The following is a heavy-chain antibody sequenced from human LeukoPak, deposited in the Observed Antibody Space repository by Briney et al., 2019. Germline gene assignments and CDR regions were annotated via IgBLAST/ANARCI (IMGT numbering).Heavy chain of an antibody. Sequence: GSLRLSCAASGFTFYGFILHWVRQAPGKGLEWVSLVSWDGDTTYYADSVKGRFTISRDNSKNSLYLQMNSLRTEDTALYYCAKARGLIGGAFDIWGQGTMVTVSS. J-gene: IGHJ3*02. CDR1: GFTFYGFI. D-gene: IGHD3-22*01. CDR2: VSWDGDTT. V-gene: IGHV3-43*01. CDR3: AKARGLIGGAFDI.